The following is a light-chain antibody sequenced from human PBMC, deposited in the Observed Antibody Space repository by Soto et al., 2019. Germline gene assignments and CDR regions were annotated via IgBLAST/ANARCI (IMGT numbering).Light chain of an antibody. J-gene: IGLJ3*02. CDR2: EGS. CDR3: CLYAGRRV. V-gene: IGLV2-23*01. Sequence: QSALTQPASVSGSPGQSITISCTGTSSDVGSYNLVSWYQQHPGKAPKLMIYEGSTRPSGVSNRFSGSKSGNTASLTISALQDDDEADYYWCLYAGRRVFGGGTKLTVL. CDR1: SSDVGSYNL.